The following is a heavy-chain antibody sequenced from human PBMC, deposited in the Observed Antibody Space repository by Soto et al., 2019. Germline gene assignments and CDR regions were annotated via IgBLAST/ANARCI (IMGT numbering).Heavy chain of an antibody. CDR3: AKAPLRFGEH. Sequence: EVQLLESGGGLVQPGGSLRLSCAASGFTFSSYAMSWVRQAPGKGLEWVSAISGSGGSIYYADSVKGRFTISRDNSRITRYLHMNILRVEEPAVYYCAKAPLRFGEHWGQGTMVFVCS. CDR2: ISGSGGSI. J-gene: IGHJ1*01. CDR1: GFTFSSYA. D-gene: IGHD3-10*01. V-gene: IGHV3-23*01.